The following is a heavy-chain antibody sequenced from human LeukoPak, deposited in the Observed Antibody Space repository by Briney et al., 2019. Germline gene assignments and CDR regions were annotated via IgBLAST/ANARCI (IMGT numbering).Heavy chain of an antibody. CDR3: AKVRLMVYVG. CDR1: GFTFSSYG. V-gene: IGHV3-30*02. D-gene: IGHD2-8*01. CDR2: IRYDGSNK. J-gene: IGHJ1*01. Sequence: TGGSLRLSCAASGFTFSSYGMHWVRQAPGKGLEWVAVIRYDGSNKYYADSVKGRFTISRDNSKNTLYLQMNSLRADATAVFSFAKVRLMVYVGWGQRTPVTVSS.